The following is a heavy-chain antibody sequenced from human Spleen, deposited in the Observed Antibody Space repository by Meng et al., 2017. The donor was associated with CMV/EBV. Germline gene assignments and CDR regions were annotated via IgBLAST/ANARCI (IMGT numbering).Heavy chain of an antibody. CDR2: ISSSSSTI. Sequence: GESLKISCAASGFTFSSHSMNWVRQAPGKGLEWVSYISSSSSTIYYADSVKGRFTISRDNAKNSLYLQMNSLRAEDTAVYYCAARNPLQYRKREAFDIWGQGTMVTVSS. V-gene: IGHV3-48*04. CDR3: AARNPLQYRKREAFDI. CDR1: GFTFSSHS. J-gene: IGHJ3*02. D-gene: IGHD4-11*01.